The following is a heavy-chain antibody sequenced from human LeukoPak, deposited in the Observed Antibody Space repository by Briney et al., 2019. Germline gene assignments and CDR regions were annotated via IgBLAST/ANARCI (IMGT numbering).Heavy chain of an antibody. CDR2: IYYSGST. CDR1: GGSISSYY. CDR3: ARIAVAGHDAFDI. J-gene: IGHJ3*02. Sequence: SETLSLTCTVSGGSISSYYWSWIRQPPGKGLEWIGYIYYSGSTYYNPSLKSRVTISVDTSKNQFSLKLSSVTAADTAVYYCARIAVAGHDAFDIWGQGTMVTVSS. D-gene: IGHD6-19*01. V-gene: IGHV4-30-4*08.